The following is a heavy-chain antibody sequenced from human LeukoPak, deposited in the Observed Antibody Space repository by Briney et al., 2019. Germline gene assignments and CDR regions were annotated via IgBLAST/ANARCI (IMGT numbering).Heavy chain of an antibody. Sequence: GGFLRLSCAASGFTFSSYTMNWVRQAPGKGLEWVSYISSSGSTIYYADSVKGRFTISRDNAKNSLYLQMNSLRAEDTAVYYCARVRNAYNYFDYWGQGTLVTVSS. CDR2: ISSSGSTI. V-gene: IGHV3-48*01. D-gene: IGHD1-14*01. CDR1: GFTFSSYT. CDR3: ARVRNAYNYFDY. J-gene: IGHJ4*02.